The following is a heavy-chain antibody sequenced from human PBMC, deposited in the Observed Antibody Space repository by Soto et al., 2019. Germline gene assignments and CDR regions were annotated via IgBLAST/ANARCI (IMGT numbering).Heavy chain of an antibody. J-gene: IGHJ6*02. CDR2: INPNSGGT. D-gene: IGHD6-13*01. CDR1: GYTFTGYY. CDR3: ARRATIAAGPTYYYYGMDV. Sequence: ASVKVSCKASGYTFTGYYMHWVRQAPGQGLEWMGWINPNSGGTNYAQKFQGWVTMTRDTSISTAYMELSRLRSDDTAVYYCARRATIAAGPTYYYYGMDVWGQGTTVTVSS. V-gene: IGHV1-2*04.